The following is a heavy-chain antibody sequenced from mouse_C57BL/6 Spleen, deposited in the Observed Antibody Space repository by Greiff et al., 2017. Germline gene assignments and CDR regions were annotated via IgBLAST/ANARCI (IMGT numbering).Heavy chain of an antibody. CDR1: GYTFTSYW. D-gene: IGHD3-2*02. Sequence: QVQLQQPGAELVMPGASVKLSCKASGYTFTSYWMHWVKQRPGQGLEWIGEIDPSDSYTNYNQKFKGKSTLTVDKSSSTAYMQLSSLTSEDSAVYYCARPQARGDYAMDYWGQGTSVTVSS. CDR2: IDPSDSYT. CDR3: ARPQARGDYAMDY. J-gene: IGHJ4*01. V-gene: IGHV1-69*01.